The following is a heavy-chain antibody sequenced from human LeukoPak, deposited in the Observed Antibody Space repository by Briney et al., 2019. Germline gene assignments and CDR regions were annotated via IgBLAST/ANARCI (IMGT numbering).Heavy chain of an antibody. CDR3: ARPRVDYYYHMDV. CDR1: GGSFSGYY. D-gene: IGHD3-3*01. Sequence: KPSETLSLTCAVYGGSFSGYYWSWIRQPPGKGLEWIGEINHSGSTNYNPSLKSRVTISVDTSKNQFSLKLSSVTAADTAVYYCARPRVDYYYHMDVWGKGTTVTISS. CDR2: INHSGST. J-gene: IGHJ6*03. V-gene: IGHV4-34*01.